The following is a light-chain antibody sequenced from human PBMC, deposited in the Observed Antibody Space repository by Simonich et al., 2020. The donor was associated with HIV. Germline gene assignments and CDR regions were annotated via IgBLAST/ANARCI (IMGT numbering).Light chain of an antibody. CDR1: SGSIASNY. Sequence: NFMLTQPHSVSESPGKTVTISCTRSSGSIASNYVQWYQQRPGSAPTPLIYEDNQRPSGVPDRFSGSIDRSSNSASLTISGLKTEDEADYYCQSYDSSNFWVFGGGTKLTVL. V-gene: IGLV6-57*03. CDR3: QSYDSSNFWV. J-gene: IGLJ3*02. CDR2: EDN.